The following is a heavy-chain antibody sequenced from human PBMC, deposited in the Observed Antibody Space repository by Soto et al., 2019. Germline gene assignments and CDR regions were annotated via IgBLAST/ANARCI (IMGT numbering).Heavy chain of an antibody. J-gene: IGHJ4*02. V-gene: IGHV3-73*01. CDR2: IRTKPNNYAT. D-gene: IGHD5-12*01. Sequence: ESGGGLVQPGESLKLSCAASGFTFSGSSMHWVRQASGKGLEWIGRIRTKPNNYATAYAASVKGRFTISRDDSENTAYLQMNSLKSEDTAVYYCARGFSGYDLAYFDYWGRGTLVTVSS. CDR1: GFTFSGSS. CDR3: ARGFSGYDLAYFDY.